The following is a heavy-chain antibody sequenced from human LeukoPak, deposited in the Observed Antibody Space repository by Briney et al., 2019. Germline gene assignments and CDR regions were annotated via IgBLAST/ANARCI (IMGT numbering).Heavy chain of an antibody. CDR2: IYPGASDT. CDR1: GYNFTTYW. Sequence: GESLKISCKGSGYNFTTYWIGWGRQVPGKGLEFTGFIYPGASDTRYSASFQGQVTISADKSISTAYLQWSSLKASDTAMYYCARGDPSYYDMDVWGQGTTVTVSS. J-gene: IGHJ6*02. D-gene: IGHD3-10*01. V-gene: IGHV5-51*01. CDR3: ARGDPSYYDMDV.